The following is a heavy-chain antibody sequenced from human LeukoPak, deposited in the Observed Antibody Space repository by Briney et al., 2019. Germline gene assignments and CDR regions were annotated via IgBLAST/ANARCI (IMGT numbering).Heavy chain of an antibody. D-gene: IGHD5-12*01. V-gene: IGHV3-7*04. J-gene: IGHJ4*02. CDR3: ARDSPGYGAYDLG. CDR1: GFTFSTYW. CDR2: IKEDGSAK. Sequence: GGSLRLSCAASGFTFSTYWMSWVRQAPGKGLELVANIKEDGSAKYSVDSVKGRFTISRDNAKNTLYLQMYSLRAEDTAVYYCARDSPGYGAYDLGWGQGTLVTVSS.